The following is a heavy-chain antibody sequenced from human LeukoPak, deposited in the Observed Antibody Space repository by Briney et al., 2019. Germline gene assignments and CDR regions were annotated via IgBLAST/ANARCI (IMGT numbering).Heavy chain of an antibody. CDR2: IHDTGNT. V-gene: IGHV4-59*08. J-gene: IGHJ4*02. D-gene: IGHD6-19*01. Sequence: SETLSLTCTVSGGSISGYYWSWIRQPPGKGLEWIGYIHDTGNTNYNPSLESGVTISVDTSKNQFSLKLNSVTAADTAVYYCARHDDTGWYVFAYWGQGTQVTVSS. CDR3: ARHDDTGWYVFAY. CDR1: GGSISGYY.